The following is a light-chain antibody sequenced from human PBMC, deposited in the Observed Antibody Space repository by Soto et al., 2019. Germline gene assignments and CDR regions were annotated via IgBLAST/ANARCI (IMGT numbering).Light chain of an antibody. V-gene: IGKV1-5*03. J-gene: IGKJ3*01. CDR1: QSISSW. Sequence: DIQMTQSPSTLSASVGDRVTITCRASQSISSWLAWYQQKPGKAPKLLIYKASSLESGVPSRFSGSGSGTEFTLTISSLQPDDFATYYCQQLEFTFGPGTKVDIK. CDR2: KAS. CDR3: QQLEFT.